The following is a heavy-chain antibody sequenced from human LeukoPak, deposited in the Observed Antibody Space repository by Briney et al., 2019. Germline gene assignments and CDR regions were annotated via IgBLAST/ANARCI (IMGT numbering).Heavy chain of an antibody. CDR1: GSRFTSYW. V-gene: IGHV5-51*01. D-gene: IGHD5-18*01. CDR3: ARREYSYGYGYYFDY. J-gene: IGHJ4*02. CDR2: IYPGDSDT. Sequence: GGSLKISFQGSGSRFTSYWIGGVRPMPGKGLEWRGIIYPGDSDTRYSPSFQGQVTISADKSISTAYLQWSSLKASDPAMYYCARREYSYGYGYYFDYWSQGTLVTVSS.